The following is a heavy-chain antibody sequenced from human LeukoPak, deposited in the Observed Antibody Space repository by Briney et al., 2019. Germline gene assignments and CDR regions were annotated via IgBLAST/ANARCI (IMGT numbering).Heavy chain of an antibody. V-gene: IGHV6-1*01. Sequence: SQTLSLTCAISGDSVSSNSAAWNWIRQSPSRGLDWLGRTYYRPKWYSDYAVSVKSRIIINPDTSKNHFSLQLNSVTPEDTAVYYCASASYRAFAIWGQGTMVTVSS. J-gene: IGHJ3*02. CDR1: GDSVSSNSAA. CDR2: TYYRPKWYS. D-gene: IGHD2-2*01. CDR3: ASASYRAFAI.